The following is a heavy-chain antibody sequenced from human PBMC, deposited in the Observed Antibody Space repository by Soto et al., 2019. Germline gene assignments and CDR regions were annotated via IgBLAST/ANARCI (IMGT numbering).Heavy chain of an antibody. J-gene: IGHJ3*01. V-gene: IGHV3-30*18. D-gene: IGHD5-18*01. CDR1: GFIFNDYG. CDR3: VKGDLDTAVVNSPDASDF. Sequence: QVKLVESGGGVVQPGRSLRLSCEASGFIFNDYGMHWVRQAPGKGLDWVAVISFDGNNKYYAQSVKGRFTISRDNSKNTLFLHMDSLRREDTAVYHCVKGDLDTAVVNSPDASDFWGQGTMVTVSS. CDR2: ISFDGNNK.